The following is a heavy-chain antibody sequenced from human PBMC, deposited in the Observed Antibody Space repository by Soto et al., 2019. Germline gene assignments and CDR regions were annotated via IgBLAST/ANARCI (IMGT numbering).Heavy chain of an antibody. V-gene: IGHV3-23*01. D-gene: IGHD3-16*01. CDR2: INGPGDDT. CDR3: AYKGACGHVWRESLLD. Sequence: GGSLRLSCAASGFTFHNYAMSWVRQAPGKGLEWVSSINGPGDDTYYADSVKGRFTISRDNSKHTLYLQMNSLRAEDTALYYCAYKGACGHVWRESLLDGGQGTLVTVSS. CDR1: GFTFHNYA. J-gene: IGHJ4*03.